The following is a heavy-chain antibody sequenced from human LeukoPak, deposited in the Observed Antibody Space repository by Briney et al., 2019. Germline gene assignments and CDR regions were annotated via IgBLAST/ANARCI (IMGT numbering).Heavy chain of an antibody. CDR3: AREDYADSSGYFSSGDY. D-gene: IGHD3-22*01. CDR1: GFTFSSYA. J-gene: IGHJ4*02. Sequence: GGSLRLSCAASGFTFSSYAMSWVRQAPGKGLEWVSAISGSGGSTYYADSVKGRFTISRDNSKNTLYLQMNSLRAEDTAIYYCAREDYADSSGYFSSGDYWGQGTLVTVSS. V-gene: IGHV3-23*01. CDR2: ISGSGGST.